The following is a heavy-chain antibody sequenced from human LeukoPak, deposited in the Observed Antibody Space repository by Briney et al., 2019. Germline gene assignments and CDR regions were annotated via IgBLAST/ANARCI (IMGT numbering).Heavy chain of an antibody. D-gene: IGHD3-22*01. J-gene: IGHJ3*02. V-gene: IGHV3-21*01. CDR1: GFTFSSFS. Sequence: GGSLRLSCAASGFTFSSFSMNWVRQAPGKGLEWVSSISSGGRYIFYADSVKGRFTISRDNAKNSLHLQMNSLRAEDTAVYYCARDQSDYYDSSGHDAFDIWGQGTMVTVSS. CDR2: ISSGGRYI. CDR3: ARDQSDYYDSSGHDAFDI.